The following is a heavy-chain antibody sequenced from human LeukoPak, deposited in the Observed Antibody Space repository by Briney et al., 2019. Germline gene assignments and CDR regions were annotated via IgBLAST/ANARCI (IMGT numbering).Heavy chain of an antibody. CDR2: ICYDGSNK. J-gene: IGHJ5*02. D-gene: IGHD3-10*01. Sequence: PGRSLRLSCAASGFTFSYFDMHWVRQASGKGLEWVATICYDGSNKSYADSVEGRFTISRDNSKKTLHLQMNSLRTEDTAVYYCARGLSYGSGTSPANWFNPWGQGTLVTVSS. CDR3: ARGLSYGSGTSPANWFNP. V-gene: IGHV3-33*01. CDR1: GFTFSYFD.